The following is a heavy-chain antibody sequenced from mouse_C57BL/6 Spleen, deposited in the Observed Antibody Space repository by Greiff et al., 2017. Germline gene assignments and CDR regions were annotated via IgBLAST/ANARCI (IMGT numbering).Heavy chain of an antibody. V-gene: IGHV1-64*01. D-gene: IGHD1-1*01. CDR1: GYTFTSYW. Sequence: QVQLQQPGAELVKPGASVKLSCKASGYTFTSYWMHWVKQRPGQGPEWIGMIHPNSGSTNYNEKFKSKATLTVDKSSSTAYMQLSSLTSEDSAVYYCAREEITTVVEGFDYWGQGTTLTVSS. CDR3: AREEITTVVEGFDY. J-gene: IGHJ2*01. CDR2: IHPNSGST.